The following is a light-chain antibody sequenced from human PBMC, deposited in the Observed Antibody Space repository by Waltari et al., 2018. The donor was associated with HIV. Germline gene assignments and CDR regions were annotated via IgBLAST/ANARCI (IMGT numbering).Light chain of an antibody. CDR3: CSYAGITTWV. V-gene: IGLV2-23*02. Sequence: QSALTQPASVSGSPGQSITISCTGTRNALGRYDLVSWYQHQPGSAPKLIIYDVTKWPSGVSHRFSGSKSGATASLTISGLQAEDEADYYCCSYAGITTWVFGGGTKVTVL. J-gene: IGLJ3*02. CDR2: DVT. CDR1: RNALGRYDL.